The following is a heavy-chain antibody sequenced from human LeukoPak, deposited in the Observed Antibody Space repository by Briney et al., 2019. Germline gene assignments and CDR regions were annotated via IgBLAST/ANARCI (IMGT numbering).Heavy chain of an antibody. CDR3: ARRPNYDYVWGSLGYYYYYMDV. Sequence: ASVKVSCKASGYTITTHGINWVRQATGQGLEWMGWMNPNSGNTGYAQKFQGRVTMTRNTSISTAYMELSSLRSEDTAVYYCARRPNYDYVWGSLGYYYYYMDVWGKGTTVTISS. CDR1: GYTITTHG. CDR2: MNPNSGNT. J-gene: IGHJ6*03. V-gene: IGHV1-8*01. D-gene: IGHD3-16*01.